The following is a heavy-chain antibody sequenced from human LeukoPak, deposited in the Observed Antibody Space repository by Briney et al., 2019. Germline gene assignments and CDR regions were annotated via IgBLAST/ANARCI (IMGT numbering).Heavy chain of an antibody. V-gene: IGHV4-59*01. D-gene: IGHD3-10*01. CDR2: IYYSGST. J-gene: IGHJ4*02. Sequence: SETLSLTCTVSGGSISSYYWSWIRQPPGKGLEWIGYIYYSGSTNYNPSLNSRVTISVDTSKNKFSLKLSSVTAADTAVYYCARTVRGVFDYWGQGTPVTVSS. CDR1: GGSISSYY. CDR3: ARTVRGVFDY.